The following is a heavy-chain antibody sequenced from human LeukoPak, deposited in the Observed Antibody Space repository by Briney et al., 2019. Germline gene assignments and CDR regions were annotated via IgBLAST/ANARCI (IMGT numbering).Heavy chain of an antibody. CDR1: GXSISSYY. CDR3: ARARGDIVLMVYADNWFDP. J-gene: IGHJ5*02. D-gene: IGHD2-8*01. Sequence: PSETLSLTCTVSGXSISSYYGSWIRQPPGKGLEWIGYIYYSGSTNYNPSLKSRVTISVDTSKNQFSLKLSSVTAADTAVYYCARARGDIVLMVYADNWFDPWGQGILVTVSS. V-gene: IGHV4-59*01. CDR2: IYYSGST.